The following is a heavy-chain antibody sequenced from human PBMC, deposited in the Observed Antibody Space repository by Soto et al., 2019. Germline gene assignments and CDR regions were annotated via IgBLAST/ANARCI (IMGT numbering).Heavy chain of an antibody. J-gene: IGHJ6*01. CDR2: ISSSSSYI. Sequence: PGGSLRLFCAASGFTFSRYSMNWVRQAPGKGMEWVSSISSSSSYIYYADSVKGRFTISRDNAKNSLYLQMNSLRAEDTAVYYCARAGEVDTARSNGFVGNYYGKDVWGRVPTVTVSS. CDR3: ARAGEVDTARSNGFVGNYYGKDV. V-gene: IGHV3-21*01. D-gene: IGHD5-18*01. CDR1: GFTFSRYS.